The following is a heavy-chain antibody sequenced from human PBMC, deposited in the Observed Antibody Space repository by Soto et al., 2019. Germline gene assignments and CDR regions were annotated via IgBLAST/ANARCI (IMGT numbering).Heavy chain of an antibody. CDR2: IDPSDSRT. J-gene: IGHJ4*02. Sequence: PGESLKISCEASGYMFPIYHISWVRQMPGKGLEWVGKIDPSDSRTMYRPSSRARITISVDKSINTAYLEWGRLKASDTAMYYCARRDSNGDFDVWGQGTQVTVSS. D-gene: IGHD2-8*01. CDR3: ARRDSNGDFDV. V-gene: IGHV5-10-1*01. CDR1: GYMFPIYH.